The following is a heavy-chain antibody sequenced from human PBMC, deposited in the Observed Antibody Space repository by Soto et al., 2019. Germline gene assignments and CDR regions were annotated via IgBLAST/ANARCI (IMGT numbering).Heavy chain of an antibody. V-gene: IGHV1-18*01. CDR3: ARGYCSSTSCLQYYYYYMDV. CDR1: GYTFTSYG. D-gene: IGHD2-2*01. CDR2: ISAYNGNT. Sequence: QVQLVQSGAEVKKPGASVKVSCKASGYTFTSYGISWVRQAPGQGLEWMGWISAYNGNTNYAQKLQGRVTMTTDTATSTAYMELRSLRSDDTAVYYCARGYCSSTSCLQYYYYYMDVWGKGTTVTVSS. J-gene: IGHJ6*03.